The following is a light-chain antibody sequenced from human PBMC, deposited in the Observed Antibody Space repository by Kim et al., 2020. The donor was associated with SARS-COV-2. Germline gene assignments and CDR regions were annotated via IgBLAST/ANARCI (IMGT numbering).Light chain of an antibody. V-gene: IGLV3-1*01. J-gene: IGLJ3*02. CDR3: QAWDSSWV. CDR1: KLGDKY. CDR2: QDS. Sequence: SYELTQPPSLSVSPGQTASITCSGDKLGDKYACWYQQKPGQSPVLVIYQDSKRPSGIPERFSGSNSGNTATLTISGTQAMDEADYYCQAWDSSWVFGGGTQLTVL.